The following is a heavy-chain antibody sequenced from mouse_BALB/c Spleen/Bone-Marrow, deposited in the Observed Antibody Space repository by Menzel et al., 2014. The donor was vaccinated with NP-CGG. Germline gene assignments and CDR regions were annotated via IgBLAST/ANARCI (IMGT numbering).Heavy chain of an antibody. Sequence: EVQLQESGAALVKPGSSVKLSCTASGFNIKDTYMHWVKQRPEQGLEWIGRIDPANGNTKYDPKFQGKATITAVTSSNTAYLQLSSLTSEDTAVYYCASYYYGSSLCDYWGQGTTLTVSS. CDR1: GFNIKDTY. D-gene: IGHD1-1*01. V-gene: IGHV14-3*02. CDR2: IDPANGNT. J-gene: IGHJ2*01. CDR3: ASYYYGSSLCDY.